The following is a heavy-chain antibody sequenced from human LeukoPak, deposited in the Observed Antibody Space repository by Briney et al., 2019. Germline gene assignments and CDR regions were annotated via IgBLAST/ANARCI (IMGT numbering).Heavy chain of an antibody. D-gene: IGHD3-9*01. Sequence: SETLSLTCAVYGGSFSGYYWSWIRQPPGKGLEWIGEINHSGSTNYDPSLKRRVTISVDTSKNQFSLKLSSVTAADTAVYYCARELRYFDWLFERRNWFDPWGQGTLVTVSS. V-gene: IGHV4-34*01. CDR2: INHSGST. CDR1: GGSFSGYY. CDR3: ARELRYFDWLFERRNWFDP. J-gene: IGHJ5*02.